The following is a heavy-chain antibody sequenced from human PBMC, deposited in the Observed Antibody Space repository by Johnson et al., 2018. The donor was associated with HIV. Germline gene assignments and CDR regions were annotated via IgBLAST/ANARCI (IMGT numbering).Heavy chain of an antibody. D-gene: IGHD3-22*01. V-gene: IGHV3-30*14. CDR2: ISYDGSNK. J-gene: IGHJ3*02. CDR3: ARAGYDSILGAFDI. Sequence: QVQLVESGGGLVQPGRSLRLSCAASGFTFSSYAMHWVRQAPGKGLEWVAVISYDGSNKYYADSVKGRFTISRDNSKNTRYLQMGSLRAEDMAVYYCARAGYDSILGAFDIWGQGTMVTVSS. CDR1: GFTFSSYA.